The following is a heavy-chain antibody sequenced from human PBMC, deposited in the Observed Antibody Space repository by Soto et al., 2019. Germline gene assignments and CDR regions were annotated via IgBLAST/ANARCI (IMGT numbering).Heavy chain of an antibody. Sequence: GGSLRLSCAASGFTFSSYGMHWVRQAPGKGLEWVAVISYDGSNKYYADSVKGRFTISRDNSKNTLYPQMNSLRAEDTAVYYCAKDPWVRELYGMDVWGQGTTVTVSS. V-gene: IGHV3-30*18. D-gene: IGHD3-10*01. CDR2: ISYDGSNK. CDR3: AKDPWVRELYGMDV. CDR1: GFTFSSYG. J-gene: IGHJ6*02.